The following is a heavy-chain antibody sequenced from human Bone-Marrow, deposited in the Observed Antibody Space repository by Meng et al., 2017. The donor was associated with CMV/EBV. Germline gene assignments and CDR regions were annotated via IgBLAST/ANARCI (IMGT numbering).Heavy chain of an antibody. CDR1: GFTFSDYY. CDR3: ARSARYSSGWSVYYYYYGMDV. J-gene: IGHJ6*02. V-gene: IGHV3-11*04. CDR2: ISSSGSTI. Sequence: GGSLRLSCAASGFTFSDYYMSWIRQAPGKGLEWLSYISSSGSTIYYADSVKGRFTISRDNAKNSLYLQMNSLRAEDTAVYYCARSARYSSGWSVYYYYYGMDVWGQGTTVTVSS. D-gene: IGHD6-19*01.